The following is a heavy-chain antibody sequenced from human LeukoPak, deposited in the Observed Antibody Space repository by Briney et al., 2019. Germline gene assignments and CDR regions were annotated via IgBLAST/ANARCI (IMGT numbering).Heavy chain of an antibody. V-gene: IGHV3-66*01. D-gene: IGHD3-3*01. CDR1: GFSVSGNY. CDR3: ARYSDRGEWYPSY. CDR2: IYSGGST. Sequence: GGSLRLSCAASGFSVSGNYMSWVRQAPGKGLEWVSVIYSGGSTYYADSVKGRFTISRDNSKNMVYLQMNSLRAEDTAVYYCARYSDRGEWYPSYWGQGTLVTVSS. J-gene: IGHJ4*02.